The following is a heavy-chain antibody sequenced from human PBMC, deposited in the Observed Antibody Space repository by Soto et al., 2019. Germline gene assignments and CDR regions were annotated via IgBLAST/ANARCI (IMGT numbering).Heavy chain of an antibody. CDR2: IRSKSNSYET. V-gene: IGHV3-73*01. CDR1: GFTFSGSA. Sequence: EVQLVESGGGLVQPGGSLKLSCAVSGFTFSGSAMHWVRQASGKGLEWVGRIRSKSNSYETAYAESVKGRFTISRDDSKNTAYLQMNSLKTEDTAVYYCTRGYGDYVRDYWGHGTLVTVSS. CDR3: TRGYGDYVRDY. J-gene: IGHJ4*01. D-gene: IGHD4-17*01.